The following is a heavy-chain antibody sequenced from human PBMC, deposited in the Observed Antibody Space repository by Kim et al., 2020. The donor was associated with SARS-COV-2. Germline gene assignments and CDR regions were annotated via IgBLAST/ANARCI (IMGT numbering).Heavy chain of an antibody. CDR2: IKSKANGGTT. CDR3: TTVLGDKCAFDCYFGV. Sequence: GGSLRLSCAASGFTFSNAWMHWVRQAPGKGLEWVGRIKSKANGGTTAYAASVKGRFTISRDDSKYTLYLQMNSLKTEDTAVYYCTTVLGDKCAFDCYFGVWGQGTTVTVSS. CDR1: GFTFSNAW. D-gene: IGHD2-21*02. J-gene: IGHJ6*02. V-gene: IGHV3-15*01.